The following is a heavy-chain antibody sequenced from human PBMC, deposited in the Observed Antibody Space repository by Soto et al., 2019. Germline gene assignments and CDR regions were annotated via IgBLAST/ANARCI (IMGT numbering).Heavy chain of an antibody. CDR2: IYHSGST. J-gene: IGHJ4*02. D-gene: IGHD3-16*01. Sequence: QVQLQESGPGLVKPSGTLSLTCAVSGGSISSSNWWSWVRQPPVKGLEWIGEIYHSGSTNYNPSLMSRVTISVDKSKNQFSLNLSSVTAADTAVYYCARASGGVSLDYWGQGTLVTVSS. CDR3: ARASGGVSLDY. CDR1: GGSISSSNW. V-gene: IGHV4-4*02.